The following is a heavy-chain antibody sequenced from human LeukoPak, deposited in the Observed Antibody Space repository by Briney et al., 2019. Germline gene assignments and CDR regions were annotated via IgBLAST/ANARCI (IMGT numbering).Heavy chain of an antibody. CDR2: INSDGSEG. CDR1: GFTFSGFW. CDR3: AKQLGYCSDGSCYFPY. D-gene: IGHD2-15*01. J-gene: IGHJ4*02. V-gene: IGHV3-7*03. Sequence: GGSLRLSCAVSGFTFSGFWMSWSRQAPGKGLEWVASINSDGSEGYYADVVKGRFTISRDNAKNSLYLQINSLRAEDTAVYYCAKQLGYCSDGSCYFPYWGQGTLVTVSS.